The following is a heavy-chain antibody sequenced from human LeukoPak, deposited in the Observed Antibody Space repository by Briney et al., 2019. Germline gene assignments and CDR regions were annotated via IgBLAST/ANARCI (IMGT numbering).Heavy chain of an antibody. D-gene: IGHD1-20*01. Sequence: GGSLRLSCAASGFTFSSYAMSWVRQAPGKGLEWVSAISGSGGSTYYADSVKGRFTISRDNSKNTLYLQMNSLRVEDTAVYFCARDENGHNYKDGMGVWGRGATVTVSS. V-gene: IGHV3-23*01. CDR1: GFTFSSYA. CDR3: ARDENGHNYKDGMGV. J-gene: IGHJ6*02. CDR2: ISGSGGST.